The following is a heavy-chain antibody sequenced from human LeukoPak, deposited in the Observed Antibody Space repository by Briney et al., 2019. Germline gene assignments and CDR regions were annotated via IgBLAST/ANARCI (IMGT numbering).Heavy chain of an antibody. V-gene: IGHV3-21*06. CDR2: ISSSSTYT. CDR3: ARDFYDDNSGRRDDAFDI. Sequence: PGGSLRLSCAASGFTFSSYPMNWVRQAPGKGLKWVSSISSSSTYTFYADSVKGRFTISRDNAKNSLYLQMNSLRAEDTAVYYCARDFYDDNSGRRDDAFDIWGQGTMVTVSS. J-gene: IGHJ3*02. CDR1: GFTFSSYP. D-gene: IGHD3-22*01.